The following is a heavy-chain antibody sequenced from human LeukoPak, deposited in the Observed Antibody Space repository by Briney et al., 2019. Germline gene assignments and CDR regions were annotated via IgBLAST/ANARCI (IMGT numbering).Heavy chain of an antibody. J-gene: IGHJ4*02. Sequence: PGGSLRLPCAASGFTFSSYSMNWVRQAPGKGLEWVSYISSRSSTIYYADSVKGRFTISRDNAKNSLYLQMNSLRAEDTAVYYCARDSNYYDSSGYPIDYWGQGTLVTVSS. CDR2: ISSRSSTI. CDR1: GFTFSSYS. CDR3: ARDSNYYDSSGYPIDY. V-gene: IGHV3-48*01. D-gene: IGHD3-22*01.